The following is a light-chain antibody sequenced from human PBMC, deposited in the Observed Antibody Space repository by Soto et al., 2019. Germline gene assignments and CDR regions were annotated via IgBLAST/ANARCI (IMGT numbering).Light chain of an antibody. CDR3: QQFDDSPPAFT. J-gene: IGKJ2*01. V-gene: IGKV3-20*01. CDR2: GAS. CDR1: QTVSSKY. Sequence: ESVLTQSPGTLSLSPGERATLSCRASQTVSSKYLTWYQQKPGQAPRLLIYGASIRATGIPDRFSGSRSGADFTLTISKLEPEDFAVYYCQQFDDSPPAFTFGPGTKLEI.